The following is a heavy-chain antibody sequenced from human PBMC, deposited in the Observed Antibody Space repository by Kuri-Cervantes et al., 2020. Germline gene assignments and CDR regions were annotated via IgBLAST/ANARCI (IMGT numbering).Heavy chain of an antibody. Sequence: SETLSLTCTVSGGSISSSSYYWGWIRQPPGKGLEWIGSIYYSGSTYYNPSLKSRVTISVDTSKNQFSLKLSSVPAADTAVYYCARGRSRITIFGDCYYYMDVWGKGTTVTVSS. D-gene: IGHD3-3*01. J-gene: IGHJ6*03. CDR3: ARGRSRITIFGDCYYYMDV. V-gene: IGHV4-39*07. CDR2: IYYSGST. CDR1: GGSISSSSYY.